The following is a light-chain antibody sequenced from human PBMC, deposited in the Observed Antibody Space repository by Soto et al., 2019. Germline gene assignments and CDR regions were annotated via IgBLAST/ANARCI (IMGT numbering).Light chain of an antibody. J-gene: IGLJ3*02. Sequence: QSVLTQPPSASGTPGQRVTISCSGSSSNIGSNTVNWYQQLPGTAPKLLIYSNNQRPSGVPDRFSGSKSGTAASLAISGRQAEDEDDYYCAAWDGSLNGGVFGGGTKLTVL. CDR2: SNN. CDR1: SSNIGSNT. V-gene: IGLV1-44*01. CDR3: AAWDGSLNGGV.